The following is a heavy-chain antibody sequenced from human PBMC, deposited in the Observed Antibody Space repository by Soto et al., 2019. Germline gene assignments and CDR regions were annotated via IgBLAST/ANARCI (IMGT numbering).Heavy chain of an antibody. D-gene: IGHD2-21*02. V-gene: IGHV3-23*01. CDR1: GFTFRNYA. J-gene: IGHJ4*02. CDR3: AKSLSIVVTATGPFDY. CDR2: ISNSGGST. Sequence: VGSLRLSCGASGFTFRNYAMSWVRQAPGKGLEWVSGISNSGGSTYYADSVKGRFTISRDNSKNTLSLQMNSLRAEDTAVYYCAKSLSIVVTATGPFDYWGQGTLVNVSP.